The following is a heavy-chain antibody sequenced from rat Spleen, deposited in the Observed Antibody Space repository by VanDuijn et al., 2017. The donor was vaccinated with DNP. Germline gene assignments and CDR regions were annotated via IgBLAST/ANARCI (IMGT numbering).Heavy chain of an antibody. CDR3: ATSSYFGYDYGFAY. J-gene: IGHJ3*01. CDR1: GFIFSSFP. V-gene: IGHV5-46*01. CDR2: ISSSGVST. D-gene: IGHD1-7*01. Sequence: EVQLVESGGGLVQPGRSMKLSCVGSGFIFSSFPMAWVRQSPTKGLEWVATISSSGVSTYYRDSVRGRFTISRDYARSTLYLQMDSLRSEDTATYYCATSSYFGYDYGFAYWGQGTLVTVSS.